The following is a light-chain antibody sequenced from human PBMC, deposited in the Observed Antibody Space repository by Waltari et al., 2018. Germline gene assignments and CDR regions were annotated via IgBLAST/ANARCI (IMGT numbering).Light chain of an antibody. CDR2: DTS. CDR3: QQYNNWPPLYT. V-gene: IGKV3-15*01. Sequence: EIVMTQSPATLSMSPGERATLSCRASPSISTNLACYQQRPGQAPRLLIYDTSTRATGIPVKFSGSGSGTEFTLTISDLQPEDFAVYYCQQYNNWPPLYTFGQGTKLDIK. J-gene: IGKJ2*01. CDR1: PSISTN.